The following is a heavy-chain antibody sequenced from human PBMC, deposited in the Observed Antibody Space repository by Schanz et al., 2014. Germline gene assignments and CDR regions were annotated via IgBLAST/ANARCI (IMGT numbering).Heavy chain of an antibody. V-gene: IGHV3-23*01. CDR3: VPMSIAAQ. Sequence: EVQLLESGGGLVQPGGSLRLSCAASGFTFRNYGMSWVRQAPGQGLEWVSAISGSGGSTYYADSVKGRFTISRDNSKNTLYLQINNLRAEDTAVYYCVPMSIAAQWGQGTLVTVSS. CDR1: GFTFRNYG. D-gene: IGHD6-6*01. CDR2: ISGSGGST. J-gene: IGHJ4*02.